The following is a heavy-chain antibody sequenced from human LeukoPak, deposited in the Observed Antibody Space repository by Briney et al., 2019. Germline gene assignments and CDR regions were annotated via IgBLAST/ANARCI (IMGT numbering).Heavy chain of an antibody. J-gene: IGHJ4*02. Sequence: GGSLSLSCAASGFTFSRYCMHWVRQAPGEGLVGGSRMNSDGSNTNYADSVKGRFTISRDNAKNTLYLQMNSLRADDTAVYYCARDICSGIGCYPRAPFDYWGQGTLVTVSS. D-gene: IGHD2-15*01. CDR1: GFTFSRYC. CDR2: MNSDGSNT. V-gene: IGHV3-74*01. CDR3: ARDICSGIGCYPRAPFDY.